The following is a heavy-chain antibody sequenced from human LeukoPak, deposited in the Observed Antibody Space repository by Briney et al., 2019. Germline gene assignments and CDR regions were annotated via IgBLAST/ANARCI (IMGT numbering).Heavy chain of an antibody. CDR2: ISSSGSTI. CDR1: GFTFSSYE. D-gene: IGHD5-18*01. CDR3: ARGRRSGYSYGFYFDY. J-gene: IGHJ4*02. Sequence: GGALRLSCAASGFTFSSYEMNWVRQAPGKGLEGVSYISSSGSTIYYADSVKGRFTISRDNSKNTLYLQMNSLRAEDTAVYYCARGRRSGYSYGFYFDYWGQGTLVTVSS. V-gene: IGHV3-48*03.